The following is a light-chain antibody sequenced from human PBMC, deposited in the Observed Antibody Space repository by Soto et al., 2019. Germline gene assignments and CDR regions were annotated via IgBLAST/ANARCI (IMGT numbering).Light chain of an antibody. J-gene: IGLJ2*01. Sequence: QSVLTQPASVSGSPGQSITIPCTGTSSDIGDYDYVSWYQQLPGKAPKLLIFDVTHRPSGVSDRFSGSKSGNTASLTISGVRPEDEADYYCCSYTDIALDVVFGGGTKLTVL. CDR2: DVT. CDR3: CSYTDIALDVV. V-gene: IGLV2-14*03. CDR1: SSDIGDYDY.